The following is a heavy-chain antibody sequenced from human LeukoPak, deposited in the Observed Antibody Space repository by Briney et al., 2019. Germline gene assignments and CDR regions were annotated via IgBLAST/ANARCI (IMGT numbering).Heavy chain of an antibody. Sequence: AGGSLRLSCAGSGFSFSTYVLSWARQAPGKGLEWVSSLSHSGGSAYYTDSVKGRFTISRDNSKNTLYLHMNSLRVGDTAVYFCAKLGFLTGSFDSWGQGTLVSVS. D-gene: IGHD3-9*01. J-gene: IGHJ4*02. CDR3: AKLGFLTGSFDS. CDR2: LSHSGGSA. CDR1: GFSFSTYV. V-gene: IGHV3-23*01.